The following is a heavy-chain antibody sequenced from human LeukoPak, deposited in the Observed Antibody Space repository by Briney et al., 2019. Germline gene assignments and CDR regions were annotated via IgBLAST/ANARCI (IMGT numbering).Heavy chain of an antibody. D-gene: IGHD6-13*01. CDR2: ISGSGGST. Sequence: GGSLRLSCAASGFTFSSYAMSWVRQAPGKGLEWVSAISGSGGSTYYADSVKGRFTISRDNAKNSLYLQMNSLRAEDTAVYYCARVRKLGCFDYWGQGTLVTVSS. CDR3: ARVRKLGCFDY. V-gene: IGHV3-23*01. J-gene: IGHJ4*02. CDR1: GFTFSSYA.